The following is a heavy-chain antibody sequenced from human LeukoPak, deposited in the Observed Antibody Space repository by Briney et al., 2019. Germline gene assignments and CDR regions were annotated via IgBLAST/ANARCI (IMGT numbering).Heavy chain of an antibody. CDR3: ATDYTARRSGSRGPPRWFDT. D-gene: IGHD3-10*01. Sequence: ASVKVSCKVSGYTLTELSMHWVRQAPGKGLEWKGGFDPEDGETIYAQKFQGRVTMTEDTSTDTDYMELSSLRSEDTAVYDCATDYTARRSGSRGPPRWFDTWGQGTLVTVSS. J-gene: IGHJ5*02. CDR1: GYTLTELS. V-gene: IGHV1-24*01. CDR2: FDPEDGET.